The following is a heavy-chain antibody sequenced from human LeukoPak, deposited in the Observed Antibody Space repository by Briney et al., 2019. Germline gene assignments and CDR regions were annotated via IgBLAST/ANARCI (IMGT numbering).Heavy chain of an antibody. Sequence: SETPSLTCTVSGDSISRDYWSWIRQAPGEGLEWLGYIYYRESTSYSPSLKTRVTISLDTSRNQLSLELNSVTAADTAVYYCARHGKTWFGEYPRPYKWFDLWGQGTLVTVSS. J-gene: IGHJ5*02. CDR3: ARHGKTWFGEYPRPYKWFDL. CDR2: IYYREST. CDR1: GDSISRDY. V-gene: IGHV4-59*08. D-gene: IGHD3-10*01.